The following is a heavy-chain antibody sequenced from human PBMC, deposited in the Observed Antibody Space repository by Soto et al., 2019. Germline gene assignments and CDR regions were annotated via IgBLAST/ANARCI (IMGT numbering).Heavy chain of an antibody. CDR3: VRIRYQLPSSVLWLDP. CDR2: INHVGGT. J-gene: IGHJ5*02. Sequence: PSETLSLTCSVSGDSVSSGDYYWSWIRQPPGKGLEWIGEINHVGGTNYNPSLKSRVTMSVDTSQNQFSLRLISVTAADTAMYFCVRIRYQLPSSVLWLDPWGQGTPVTVSS. D-gene: IGHD3-16*01. V-gene: IGHV4-61*08. CDR1: GDSVSSGDYY.